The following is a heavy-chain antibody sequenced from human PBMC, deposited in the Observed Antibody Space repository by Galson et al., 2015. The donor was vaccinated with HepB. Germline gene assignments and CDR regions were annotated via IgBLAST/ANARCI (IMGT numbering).Heavy chain of an antibody. CDR3: ARDGGGDSSIWYCPDY. CDR1: GFTLSSYW. V-gene: IGHV3-7*03. D-gene: IGHD6-13*01. Sequence: SLRLSCAASGFTLSSYWMSWVRQAPGKGLEWVANIKQDGSEKYYVDSVKGRFTISRDNAKNSLYLQMNSLRAEDTAVYYCARDGGGDSSIWYCPDYWGQGTLVTVSS. J-gene: IGHJ4*02. CDR2: IKQDGSEK.